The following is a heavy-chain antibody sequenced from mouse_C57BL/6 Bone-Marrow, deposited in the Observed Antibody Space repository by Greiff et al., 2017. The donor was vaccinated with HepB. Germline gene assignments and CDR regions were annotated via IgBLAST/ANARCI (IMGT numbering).Heavy chain of an antibody. V-gene: IGHV6-3*01. Sequence: EVKLQESGGGLVQPGGSMKLSCVASGFTFSNYWMNWVRQSPEKGLEWVAQIRLKSDNYATHYAESVKGRFTISRDDSKSSVYLQMNNLRAEDTGIYYCTPSLGRGGAYWGQGTLVTVSA. J-gene: IGHJ3*01. D-gene: IGHD4-1*01. CDR2: IRLKSDNYAT. CDR3: TPSLGRGGAY. CDR1: GFTFSNYW.